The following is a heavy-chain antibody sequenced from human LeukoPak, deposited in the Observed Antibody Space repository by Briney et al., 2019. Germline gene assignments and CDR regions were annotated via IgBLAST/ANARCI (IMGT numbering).Heavy chain of an antibody. CDR1: GFTFSSYG. D-gene: IGHD4-17*01. CDR3: ARAWLTTAGLGDY. CDR2: IWYGGSNK. V-gene: IGHV3-33*01. Sequence: SGGSLRLSCAASGFTFSSYGMHWVRQAPGKGLEWVAVIWYGGSNKYYADSVKGRFTISRDNSKNTLYLQMNSLRAEDTAVYYCARAWLTTAGLGDYWGQGTLVTVSS. J-gene: IGHJ4*02.